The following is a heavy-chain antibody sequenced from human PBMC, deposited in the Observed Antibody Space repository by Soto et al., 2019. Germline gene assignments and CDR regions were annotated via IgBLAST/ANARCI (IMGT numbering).Heavy chain of an antibody. J-gene: IGHJ4*01. Sequence: QITLKESGPTLVTPAQTLTLTCDFSGFSLSTYHMGVAWIRQPPGKALEWLALLYWDDDKRYNPSLKDKMAISKDSSNIHVVLTITNIDPGDSATYVCAHAGDYDLLTFDHWGPGTLVTVSS. CDR2: LYWDDDK. CDR3: AHAGDYDLLTFDH. V-gene: IGHV2-5*02. CDR1: GFSLSTYHMG. D-gene: IGHD4-17*01.